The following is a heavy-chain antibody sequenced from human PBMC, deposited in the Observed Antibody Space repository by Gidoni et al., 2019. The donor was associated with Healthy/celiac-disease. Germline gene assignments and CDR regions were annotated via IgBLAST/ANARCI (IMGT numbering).Heavy chain of an antibody. CDR3: AKVGTVTTNEGYWYIDL. J-gene: IGHJ2*01. D-gene: IGHD4-17*01. CDR1: GFTFSSYA. Sequence: ESGGGFVQPGGSLRLSCAASGFTFSSYAMTWVRQAPGKGLEWVSGISGSGGSTYYADSVKGRFTLSRDTSKNTLYLQMNSLRAEDTAVYYCAKVGTVTTNEGYWYIDLWGRGTLVTVSS. CDR2: ISGSGGST. V-gene: IGHV3-23*01.